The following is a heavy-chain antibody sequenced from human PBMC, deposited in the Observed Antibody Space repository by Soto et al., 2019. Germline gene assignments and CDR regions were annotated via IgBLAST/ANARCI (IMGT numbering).Heavy chain of an antibody. D-gene: IGHD5-12*01. V-gene: IGHV4-39*01. CDR1: GGSISSSSYY. CDR2: IYYSGST. Sequence: SETLSLTCTVSGGSISSSSYYWGWIRQPPGKGLEWIGSIYYSGSTYHNPSLKSRVTISVDTSKNQFSLKLSSVTAADTAVYSCARHSRDGYVFDYWGQETLVTVSS. CDR3: ARHSRDGYVFDY. J-gene: IGHJ4*02.